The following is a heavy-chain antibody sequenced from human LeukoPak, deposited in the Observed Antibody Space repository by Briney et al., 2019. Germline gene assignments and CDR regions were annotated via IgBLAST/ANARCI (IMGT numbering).Heavy chain of an antibody. CDR1: GGSISSGGYY. CDR2: IYYSGST. J-gene: IGHJ5*02. Sequence: SQTLSLTCTVSGGSISSGGYYWSWIRQHPGKGLEWIGYIYYSGSTYYNPSLKSRVTISVDTSKNQFPLKLSSVTAADTAVYYCAGDHSGGSGGNWFDPWGQGTLVTVSS. V-gene: IGHV4-31*03. CDR3: AGDHSGGSGGNWFDP. D-gene: IGHD3-10*01.